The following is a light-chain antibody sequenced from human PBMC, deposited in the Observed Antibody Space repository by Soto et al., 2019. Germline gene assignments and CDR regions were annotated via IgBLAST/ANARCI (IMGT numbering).Light chain of an antibody. V-gene: IGKV3-15*01. CDR1: QSVCSN. CDR2: GAS. CDR3: QQYNYWPRT. J-gene: IGKJ1*01. Sequence: EIVMTQSPATLSVSPGERATLSCRASQSVCSNLAWYQQKPGQAPRLLIYGASTRATGIPARFSGSGSGTEFTLTISSLQSEDFAVYYCQQYNYWPRTFGQGTKVDI.